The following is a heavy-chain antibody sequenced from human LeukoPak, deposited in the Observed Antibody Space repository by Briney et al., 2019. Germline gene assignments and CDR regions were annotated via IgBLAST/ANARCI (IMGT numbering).Heavy chain of an antibody. V-gene: IGHV4-39*01. D-gene: IGHD3-10*01. CDR3: ARHDFGSGSYSPNWFDP. CDR2: IYYSGNT. Sequence: SETLSLTCSVSGGSIRSSNYYWGWIRQPPGKGLEWIGTIYYSGNTYYIPSLKSRVTISVDTSTNQFSLRLSSVTAADTAVYYCARHDFGSGSYSPNWFDPWGQGTLVTVSS. CDR1: GGSIRSSNYY. J-gene: IGHJ5*02.